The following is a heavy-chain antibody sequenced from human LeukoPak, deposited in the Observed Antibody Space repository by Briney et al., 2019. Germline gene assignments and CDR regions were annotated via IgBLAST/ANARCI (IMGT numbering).Heavy chain of an antibody. D-gene: IGHD3-22*01. CDR1: GFTFSSYG. CDR2: TSHDEGNK. J-gene: IGHJ3*02. Sequence: GGSLRLSCAASGFTFSSYGMHWVRQAPGKGLEWVAFTSHDEGNKYYGDSVKGRFTISRDNSKNTLYLQMNSLRPEDTAVYYCARKYYYDSSGYYPPRDPDAFDIWGQGTMVTVSS. V-gene: IGHV3-30*03. CDR3: ARKYYYDSSGYYPPRDPDAFDI.